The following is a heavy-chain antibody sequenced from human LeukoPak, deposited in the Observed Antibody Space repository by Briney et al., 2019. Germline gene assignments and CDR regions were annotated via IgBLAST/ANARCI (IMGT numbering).Heavy chain of an antibody. J-gene: IGHJ4*01. Sequence: PGGSLRLSCAASGFPFSTYSMTWVRQPPGKGLEYVSAISSNGDSTHYANSVKGRFTISRDNSKNTLYLQMGSLRAEDMGVYYCARDGTAAGLYFDLWGQGTLVTVSS. CDR3: ARDGTAAGLYFDL. V-gene: IGHV3-64*01. CDR2: ISSNGDST. D-gene: IGHD6-13*01. CDR1: GFPFSTYS.